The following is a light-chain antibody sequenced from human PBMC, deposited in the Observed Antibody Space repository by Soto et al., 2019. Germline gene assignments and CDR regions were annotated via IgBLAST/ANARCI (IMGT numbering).Light chain of an antibody. CDR1: QSVSSNY. CDR2: GAF. Sequence: EIVLTQSPGTLSLSPGERATFSCRASQSVSSNYLAWYQQKPGQAPRLLIYGAFKRATGIPDRFSGSESGTDFNITISRMEPEDFAVYCCQQYGSSPRTFGQGTKVEIK. J-gene: IGKJ1*01. CDR3: QQYGSSPRT. V-gene: IGKV3-20*01.